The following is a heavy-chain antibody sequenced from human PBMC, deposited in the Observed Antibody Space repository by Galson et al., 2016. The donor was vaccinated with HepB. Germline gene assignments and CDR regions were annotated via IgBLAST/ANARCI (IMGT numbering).Heavy chain of an antibody. Sequence: SLRLSCAASGFTFSTYDMRWVRQAPGKGLEWVSAISGVGGNTHYADSVKGRFTISRDTSKNTLSLQMNNLRGEDTAVYYCAKDGLQFRDSWGQGAVVTVSS. CDR2: ISGVGGNT. CDR1: GFTFSTYD. J-gene: IGHJ4*02. D-gene: IGHD5-24*01. CDR3: AKDGLQFRDS. V-gene: IGHV3-23*01.